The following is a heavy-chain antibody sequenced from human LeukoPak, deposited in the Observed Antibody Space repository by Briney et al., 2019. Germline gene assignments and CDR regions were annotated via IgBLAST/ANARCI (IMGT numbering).Heavy chain of an antibody. Sequence: SETLSLTCTVSGGSISSYYWSWIWQPPGKGLEWIGYIHYSGTTNYNPSLKGRVTISMDTSKNQFSLKLTSVTAADTAVYYCARDGYNLYAFDIWGQGTMVTVSS. CDR2: IHYSGTT. V-gene: IGHV4-59*12. D-gene: IGHD5-24*01. CDR1: GGSISSYY. CDR3: ARDGYNLYAFDI. J-gene: IGHJ3*02.